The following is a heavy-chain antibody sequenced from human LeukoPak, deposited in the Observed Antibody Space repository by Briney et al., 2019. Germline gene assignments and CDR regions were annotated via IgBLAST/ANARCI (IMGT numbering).Heavy chain of an antibody. Sequence: SGGSLRLSCAASGFTFSSYAMHWVRQAPGKGLEWVAVISYDGSNKYYADSVKGRFTISRDNSKNTLYLQMNSLRAGDTAVYYCASDFGVEYYYGMDAWGQGTTVTVSS. CDR3: ASDFGVEYYYGMDA. CDR2: ISYDGSNK. D-gene: IGHD3-3*01. J-gene: IGHJ6*02. CDR1: GFTFSSYA. V-gene: IGHV3-30-3*01.